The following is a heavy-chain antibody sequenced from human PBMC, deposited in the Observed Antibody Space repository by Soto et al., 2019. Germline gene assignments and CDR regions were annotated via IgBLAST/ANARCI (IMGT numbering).Heavy chain of an antibody. V-gene: IGHV5-51*01. D-gene: IGHD5-12*01. Sequence: GESLKISCKGSGYSFTSYWIGWVRQMPGKGLEWMGIIYPGDSDTRYSPSFQGQVTISADKSISTAYLQWSSLKASDTAMYYCARHVTYSGYDYVEEPLYYFDYWGQGTPVTVSS. CDR1: GYSFTSYW. J-gene: IGHJ4*02. CDR2: IYPGDSDT. CDR3: ARHVTYSGYDYVEEPLYYFDY.